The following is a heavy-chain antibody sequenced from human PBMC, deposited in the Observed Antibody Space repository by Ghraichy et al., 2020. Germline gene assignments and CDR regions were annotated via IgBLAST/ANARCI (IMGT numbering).Heavy chain of an antibody. CDR3: TTDRPFDFWSGYFRYYYYGRDV. V-gene: IGHV3-15*01. J-gene: IGHJ6*02. CDR1: GFTFDNAC. D-gene: IGHD3-3*01. CDR2: IKSKTDGGTI. Sequence: ESLNISCVASGFTFDNACMSWVRQAPGKGLEWVGRIKSKTDGGTIDYAAPVNGRFTISRDDSKDTLYLQMNSLKTEDTAVYYCTTDRPFDFWSGYFRYYYYGRDVWGQGTTVTVSS.